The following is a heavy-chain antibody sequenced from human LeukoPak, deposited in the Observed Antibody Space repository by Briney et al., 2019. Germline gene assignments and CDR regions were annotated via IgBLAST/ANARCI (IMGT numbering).Heavy chain of an antibody. CDR1: GFTFTSYA. CDR3: AKPLVPAASCFDP. J-gene: IGHJ5*02. D-gene: IGHD2-2*01. V-gene: IGHV3-23*01. CDR2: VSGSGGST. Sequence: GGSLRLSRAASGFTFTSYAMNWVRQAPGKGLEWVSAVSGSGGSTYYADSVKGRFAISRDNSKNTLYLQMNNLRAEDTAVYYCAKPLVPAASCFDPWGQGTLVTVSS.